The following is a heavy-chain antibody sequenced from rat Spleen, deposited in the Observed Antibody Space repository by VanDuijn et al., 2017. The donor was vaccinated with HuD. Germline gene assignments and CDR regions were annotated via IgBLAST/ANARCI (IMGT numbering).Heavy chain of an antibody. CDR2: INSAGTT. V-gene: IGHV3-3*01. CDR1: GHSITNSYR. CDR3: ASLYSSYSLYYFDY. D-gene: IGHD1-2*01. J-gene: IGHJ2*01. Sequence: EVQLQESGPGLVKPSQSLSLTCSVTGHSITNSYRWNWIRKFPGNKLEWMGYINSAGTTNYSPSLKSRIPITRDTSKNQFFLQVNSVTTEDTATYYCASLYSSYSLYYFDYWGQGVMVTVSS.